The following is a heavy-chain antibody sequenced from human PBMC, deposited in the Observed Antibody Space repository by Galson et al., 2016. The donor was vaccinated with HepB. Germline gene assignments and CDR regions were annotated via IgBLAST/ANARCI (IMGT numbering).Heavy chain of an antibody. CDR3: ATGPGHIEVLTASEEYFQY. Sequence: SLRLSCAASGFNLRIYGIHWVRQAPGKGLEWVAVIWFDGSQTYYADSGNGPFTISRDNSRNMVYLQMSSLRAEDTDVYYCATGPGHIEVLTASEEYFQYWGPGTLVTVSS. V-gene: IGHV3-33*01. CDR1: GFNLRIYG. CDR2: IWFDGSQT. D-gene: IGHD2-21*02. J-gene: IGHJ1*01.